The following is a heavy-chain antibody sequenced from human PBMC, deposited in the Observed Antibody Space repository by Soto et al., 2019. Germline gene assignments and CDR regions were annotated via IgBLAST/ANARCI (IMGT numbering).Heavy chain of an antibody. CDR3: ERDLGSGYYLDAFDI. J-gene: IGHJ3*02. CDR1: GFTFSSYG. V-gene: IGHV3-33*01. D-gene: IGHD3-22*01. CDR2: IWYDGSNK. Sequence: GGSLRLSCAASGFTFSSYGMHWVRQAPGKGLEWVAVIWYDGSNKYYADSVKDRFTISRDNSKNTLYLQMNSLRAEDTAVYYCERDLGSGYYLDAFDIWGQGTMVTVSS.